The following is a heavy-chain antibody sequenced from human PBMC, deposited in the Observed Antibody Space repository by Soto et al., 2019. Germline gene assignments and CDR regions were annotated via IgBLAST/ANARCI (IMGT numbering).Heavy chain of an antibody. CDR3: VWVLTYYVPYHYYGMDV. D-gene: IGHD3-16*01. CDR2: IKQSGNEK. J-gene: IGHJ6*01. CDR1: GFTDSTYL. Sequence: PGGTLRLSYAVSGFTDSTYLMSWVRQAPGKGLEWVANIKQSGNEKFYVDSVKGRFTISRDNDKKSLYLQMDSLRVEDTAVYYCVWVLTYYVPYHYYGMDVWGEGTTVTVSA. V-gene: IGHV3-7*01.